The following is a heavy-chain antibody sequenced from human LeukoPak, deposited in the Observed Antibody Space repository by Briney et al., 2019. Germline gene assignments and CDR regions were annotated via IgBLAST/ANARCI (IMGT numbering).Heavy chain of an antibody. D-gene: IGHD5-18*01. V-gene: IGHV4-34*01. CDR1: GGSFSGYY. CDR3: ARDGDTYGYYYYGLDV. J-gene: IGHJ6*02. Sequence: SETLSLTCAVYGGSFSGYYWSWIRQPPGKGLEWIGEINHSGSTNYNPSLKSRVTISVDTSKNQFSLKLSSVTAADTAVYYCARDGDTYGYYYYGLDVWGQGTTVTVSS. CDR2: INHSGST.